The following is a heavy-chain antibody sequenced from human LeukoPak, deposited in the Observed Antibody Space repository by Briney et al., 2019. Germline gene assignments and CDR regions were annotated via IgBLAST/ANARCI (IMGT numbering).Heavy chain of an antibody. CDR2: IIPIFGTA. V-gene: IGHV1-69*06. Sequence: SVRVSCKASGGTFSSYAISWVRQAPGQGLEWMGGIIPIFGTANYAQKFQGRVTITADKSTSTAYMELSSLRSEDTAVYYCAIGDFWSGFGAHYNWFDPWGQGTLVTVSS. CDR1: GGTFSSYA. J-gene: IGHJ5*02. CDR3: AIGDFWSGFGAHYNWFDP. D-gene: IGHD3-3*01.